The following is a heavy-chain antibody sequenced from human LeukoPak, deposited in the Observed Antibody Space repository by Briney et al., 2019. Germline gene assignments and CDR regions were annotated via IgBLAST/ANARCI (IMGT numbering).Heavy chain of an antibody. CDR1: GFTFSSYS. V-gene: IGHV3-48*04. CDR3: ARGGGGGRYYFPYYFDY. J-gene: IGHJ4*02. CDR2: ISSSSSTI. Sequence: QSGGSLRLSCAASGFTFSSYSMNWVRQAPGKGLEWVSYISSSSSTIYYADSVKGRFTISRDNAKNSLYLQMNSLRAEDTAVYYCARGGGGGRYYFPYYFDYSGQGTLVTASS. D-gene: IGHD1-26*01.